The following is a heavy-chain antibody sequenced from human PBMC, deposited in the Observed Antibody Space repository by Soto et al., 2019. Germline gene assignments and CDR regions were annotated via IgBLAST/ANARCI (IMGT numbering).Heavy chain of an antibody. J-gene: IGHJ5*02. CDR3: ARDPVPYGDTRRRWFDP. D-gene: IGHD4-17*01. V-gene: IGHV3-33*01. Sequence: QVQLVESGGGVVQPGRSLRLSCAASGFTFSSYGMHWVRQAPGKGLEWVAVIWYDGSNKYYADSVKGRFTISRDNSKNTLYMQMNSVSAQDTAVYYCARDPVPYGDTRRRWFDPWGQGTLVTVSS. CDR2: IWYDGSNK. CDR1: GFTFSSYG.